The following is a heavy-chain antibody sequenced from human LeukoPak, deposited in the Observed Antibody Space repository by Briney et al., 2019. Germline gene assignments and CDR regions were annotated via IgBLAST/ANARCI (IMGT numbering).Heavy chain of an antibody. Sequence: ASVKVSCKASVDTFTDCFIHWVRQAPAQGLEWMGWINADSGGTDYAQKFQDRVTLTRDTSVSTAYMELSALTPDDTAVYFCARVQIGSALFDPWGQGTLVTVSS. CDR3: ARVQIGSALFDP. J-gene: IGHJ5*02. D-gene: IGHD6-6*01. V-gene: IGHV1-2*02. CDR2: INADSGGT. CDR1: VDTFTDCF.